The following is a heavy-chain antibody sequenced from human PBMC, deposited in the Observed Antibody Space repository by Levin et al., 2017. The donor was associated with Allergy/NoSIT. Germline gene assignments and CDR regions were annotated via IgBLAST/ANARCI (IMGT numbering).Heavy chain of an antibody. Sequence: PGGSLRLSCAASRFTFSNYWMHWVRQAPGKGLVWVSRINSDGSSTTYADSVKGRFTISRDNAKNTLYLQMNSLRAEDTAVYYCARDHSGYAFDPWGQGTLVTVSS. V-gene: IGHV3-74*01. D-gene: IGHD5-12*01. CDR1: RFTFSNYW. CDR3: ARDHSGYAFDP. CDR2: INSDGSST. J-gene: IGHJ5*02.